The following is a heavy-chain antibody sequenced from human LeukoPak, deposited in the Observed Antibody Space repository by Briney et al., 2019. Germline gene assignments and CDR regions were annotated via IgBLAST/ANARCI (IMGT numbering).Heavy chain of an antibody. D-gene: IGHD6-19*01. J-gene: IGHJ4*02. V-gene: IGHV1-18*01. CDR2: ISTYNGNT. Sequence: ASVRVSCKTSGYTFTSYGISWVRQAPGQGLEWMGWISTYNGNTNYAQKLQGRVTMTTDTSTSTAYMELRSLRSDDTAVYYCARLVAGTYFDYWGQGTLVTVSS. CDR1: GYTFTSYG. CDR3: ARLVAGTYFDY.